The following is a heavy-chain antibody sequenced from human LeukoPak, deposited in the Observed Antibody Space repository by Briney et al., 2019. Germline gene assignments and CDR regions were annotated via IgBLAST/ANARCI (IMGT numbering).Heavy chain of an antibody. Sequence: SETLSLTCTVSGGSISSYFWSWIRQPPGKGLEWIGYIYYSGSTNYNPSLKSRVTISVDTSKNQFSLKLSSVTAADTAVYYCARDPNKYDSSGLNWFDPWGQGTLVTVSS. V-gene: IGHV4-59*01. CDR3: ARDPNKYDSSGLNWFDP. CDR1: GGSISSYF. CDR2: IYYSGST. J-gene: IGHJ5*02. D-gene: IGHD3-22*01.